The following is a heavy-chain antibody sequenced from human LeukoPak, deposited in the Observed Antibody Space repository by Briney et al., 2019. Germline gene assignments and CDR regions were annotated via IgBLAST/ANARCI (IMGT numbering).Heavy chain of an antibody. V-gene: IGHV2-5*02. CDR3: AYSGTTMEAFNV. CDR1: GFSLHTPEVA. CDR2: IFWDDDK. D-gene: IGHD1/OR15-1a*01. J-gene: IGHJ3*01. Sequence: SGPTLANPTQTLTLTCFFSGFSLHTPEVAVGWIRQPPGKALEWLALIFWDDDKRYNPSLRSRLTVTKDASKHQVVLTMNNVDPVDTATYYCAYSGTTMEAFNVWGHGTLVTVSS.